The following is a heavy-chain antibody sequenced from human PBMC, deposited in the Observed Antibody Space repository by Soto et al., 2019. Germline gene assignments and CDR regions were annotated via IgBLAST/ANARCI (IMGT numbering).Heavy chain of an antibody. J-gene: IGHJ6*03. Sequence: GGSLRLSCAASGFTFSGSAMHWVRQASGKGLEWVGRIRSKANSYATAYAASVKGRFAISRDDSKNRAYLQMNSLKTEDTAVYYCTRFRAAAGHGHYYMDVWGKGTTVTVSS. D-gene: IGHD6-13*01. CDR3: TRFRAAAGHGHYYMDV. CDR2: IRSKANSYAT. CDR1: GFTFSGSA. V-gene: IGHV3-73*01.